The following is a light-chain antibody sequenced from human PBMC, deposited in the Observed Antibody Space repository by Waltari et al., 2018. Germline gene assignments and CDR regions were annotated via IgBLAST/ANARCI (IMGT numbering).Light chain of an antibody. CDR2: QDS. CDR3: QAWDSSVV. J-gene: IGLJ2*01. Sequence: SYELTQPPSVSVSPGQTASITCSGDKLGDKYACWYQQRPGKSPVLVIYQDSKRPSGIPARFSVSNSGYTATLTSRGTLAMDEADYYCQAWDSSVVFGGGTKLTVL. V-gene: IGLV3-1*01. CDR1: KLGDKY.